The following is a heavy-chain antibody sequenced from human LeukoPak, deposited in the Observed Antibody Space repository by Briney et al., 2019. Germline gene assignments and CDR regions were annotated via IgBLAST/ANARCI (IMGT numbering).Heavy chain of an antibody. D-gene: IGHD2-2*01. CDR1: GYTFTSYG. V-gene: IGHV1-18*01. CDR2: ISAYNGNT. Sequence: ASVKVSCKASGYTFTSYGISWVRQAPGQGLEWMGWISAYNGNTNYAQKLQGRVTMTTDTSTSTAYMELRSLGSDDTAVYYCARDYLQDIVVVPAAMGGPPTGYNWFDPWGQGTLVTVSS. CDR3: ARDYLQDIVVVPAAMGGPPTGYNWFDP. J-gene: IGHJ5*02.